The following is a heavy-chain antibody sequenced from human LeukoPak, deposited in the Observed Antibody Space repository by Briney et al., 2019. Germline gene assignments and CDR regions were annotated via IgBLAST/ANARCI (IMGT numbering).Heavy chain of an antibody. J-gene: IGHJ4*02. Sequence: SETLSLTCTVSGGSISSGSYYWSWIRQPAGKGLEWIGRIYTSGSTNYNPSLKSRVTISVDTSKNQFSLKLSSVTAADTAVYYCATHSSGFFDYWGQGTLVTVSS. V-gene: IGHV4-61*02. D-gene: IGHD3-22*01. CDR1: GGSISSGSYY. CDR3: ATHSSGFFDY. CDR2: IYTSGST.